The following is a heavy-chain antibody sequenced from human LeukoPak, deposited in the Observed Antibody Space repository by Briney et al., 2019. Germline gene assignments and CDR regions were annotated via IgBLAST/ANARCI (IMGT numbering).Heavy chain of an antibody. D-gene: IGHD6-19*01. J-gene: IGHJ4*02. CDR2: SSGGGGRT. CDR1: GCTFNDYS. CDR3: AKDPVSVAVTGTGDY. Sequence: GGSLSLSCAASGCTFNDYSMHWIRQAPGKGLEWVSLSSGGGGRTYNADSAKSRFTISRDNSKNSLYLQMNSLRNEDTALYYCAKDPVSVAVTGTGDYWGQRTLVTVSS. V-gene: IGHV3-43*02.